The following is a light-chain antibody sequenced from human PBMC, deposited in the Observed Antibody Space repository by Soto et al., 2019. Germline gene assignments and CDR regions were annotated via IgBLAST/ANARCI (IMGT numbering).Light chain of an antibody. J-gene: IGLJ1*01. CDR2: EVV. CDR3: KSYAGSNTYV. V-gene: IGLV2-8*01. CDR1: KNDIGVYDF. Sequence: QSGLTQPPSAPGTIGKSVTISCTGTKNDIGVYDFVSWYQHHPGKAPRLIIYEVVQRPSGVPDRFSGSKSGNTASPTVSGLQAADEADYFCKSYAGSNTYVFGSGTKVTVL.